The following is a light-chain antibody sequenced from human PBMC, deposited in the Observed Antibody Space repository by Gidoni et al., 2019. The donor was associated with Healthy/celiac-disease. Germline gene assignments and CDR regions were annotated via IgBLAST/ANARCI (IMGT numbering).Light chain of an antibody. CDR2: GAS. V-gene: IGKV3-20*01. CDR1: QSVSSSY. J-gene: IGKJ1*01. Sequence: EIVLTQSPGTLSLSPGEIATLSCRASQSVSSSYLAWYQQKPGQAPRLLIYGASSRATCIPDRFSGSGSGTDFTLTISRLEPEDFAVYYCQQYGSSRTFGQGTKVEIK. CDR3: QQYGSSRT.